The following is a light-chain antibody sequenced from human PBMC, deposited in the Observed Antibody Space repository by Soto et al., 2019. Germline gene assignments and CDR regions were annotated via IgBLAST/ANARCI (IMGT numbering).Light chain of an antibody. V-gene: IGLV1-40*01. Sequence: QSVLAQPPSVSGAPGQRVTISCTGSSSNIGAGYDVHWYQQLPGTAPKLLIYGNSNRPSGVPDRFSGSKSGTSASLAITGLQAEDDADYSCQSYDSSLSGSRVFGTGTKVTVL. CDR3: QSYDSSLSGSRV. CDR1: SSNIGAGYD. J-gene: IGLJ1*01. CDR2: GNS.